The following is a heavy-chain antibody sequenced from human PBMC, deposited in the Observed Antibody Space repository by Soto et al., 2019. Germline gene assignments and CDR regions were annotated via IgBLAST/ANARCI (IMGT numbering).Heavy chain of an antibody. V-gene: IGHV3-11*06. J-gene: IGHJ4*02. CDR3: ARDKDLEGTDYFDY. CDR1: GFTFSDYY. Sequence: LRLSCAASGFTFSDYYMSWIRQAPGKGLEWVSYISSSSSYTNYADSVKGRFTISRDNAKNSLYLQMNSLRAEDTAVYYCARDKDLEGTDYFDYWGQGTLVTVSS. D-gene: IGHD1-1*01. CDR2: ISSSSSYT.